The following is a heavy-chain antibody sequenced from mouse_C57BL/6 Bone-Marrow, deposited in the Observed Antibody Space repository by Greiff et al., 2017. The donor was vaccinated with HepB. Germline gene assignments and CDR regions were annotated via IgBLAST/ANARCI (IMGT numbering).Heavy chain of an antibody. CDR2: ISPGDGDT. CDR1: GYAFSSSW. CDR3: ARWLYPWFAY. Sequence: QVQLQQSGPELVKPGASVKISCKASGYAFSSSWMNWVKQRPGKGLEWIGRISPGDGDTNYNGKFKGKATLTADKTSSTAYMPLSSLTSEDSAVYFCARWLYPWFAYWGQGTLVTVSA. V-gene: IGHV1-82*01. J-gene: IGHJ3*01.